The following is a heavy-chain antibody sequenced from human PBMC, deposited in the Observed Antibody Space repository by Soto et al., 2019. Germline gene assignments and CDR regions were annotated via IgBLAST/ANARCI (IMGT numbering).Heavy chain of an antibody. D-gene: IGHD2-2*02. CDR2: IIPIFGTA. V-gene: IGHV1-69*01. J-gene: IGHJ4*02. Sequence: QVQLVQSGAEVKKPGSSVKVSCKASGGTFSSYAISWVRQAPGQGLEWIGGIIPIFGTANYAQKFQGRVSINADESTSTAYMELSSLRSEDTAVYYCARGVIVVVPAAIRYFDYWGQGTLVTVSS. CDR1: GGTFSSYA. CDR3: ARGVIVVVPAAIRYFDY.